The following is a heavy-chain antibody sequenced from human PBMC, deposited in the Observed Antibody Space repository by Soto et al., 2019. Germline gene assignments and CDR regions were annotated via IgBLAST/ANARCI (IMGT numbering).Heavy chain of an antibody. CDR3: ARHLAVSGTFNWFDP. CDR1: VGSVRSGDCY. Sequence: SETLSLTCTVSVGSVRSGDCYWSWIRQPPGKGLEWIGNIYYSGTIDYSPSLKSRVTISVDASKNQFSLKLSSVTAADTAVYYCARHLAVSGTFNWFDPWGQGTLVTVSS. J-gene: IGHJ5*02. D-gene: IGHD6-13*01. CDR2: IYYSGTI. V-gene: IGHV4-61*08.